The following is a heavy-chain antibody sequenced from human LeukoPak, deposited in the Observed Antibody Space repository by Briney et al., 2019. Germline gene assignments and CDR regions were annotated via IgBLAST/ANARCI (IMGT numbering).Heavy chain of an antibody. J-gene: IGHJ3*02. D-gene: IGHD2-15*01. CDR2: INHSGST. V-gene: IGHV4-34*01. CDR1: GGSFSGYY. Sequence: SETLSLTCAVYGGSFSGYYWSWIRQPPGKGLEWIGEINHSGSTNYNPSLKSRVTISVDTSKNQFSLKLSSVTAADTAVYYCARWLPLLRGAFDIWGQGTMVTVSS. CDR3: ARWLPLLRGAFDI.